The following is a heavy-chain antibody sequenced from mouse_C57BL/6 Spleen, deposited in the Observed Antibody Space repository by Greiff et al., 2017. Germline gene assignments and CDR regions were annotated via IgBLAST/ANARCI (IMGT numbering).Heavy chain of an antibody. Sequence: VQLQQPGAELVKPGASVKLSCKASGYTFTSYWMHWVKQRPGQGLEWIGMIHPNSGSTNYNEKFKSKATLTLDKSSSTAYMQLSSLTSEDSAVYYCAREPIYYGNPLDYWGQGTTLTVSS. CDR3: AREPIYYGNPLDY. D-gene: IGHD2-1*01. CDR1: GYTFTSYW. J-gene: IGHJ2*01. V-gene: IGHV1-64*01. CDR2: IHPNSGST.